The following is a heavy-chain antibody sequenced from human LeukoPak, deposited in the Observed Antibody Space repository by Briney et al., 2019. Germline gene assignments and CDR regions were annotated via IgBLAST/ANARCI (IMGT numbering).Heavy chain of an antibody. V-gene: IGHV4-39*07. J-gene: IGHJ6*03. CDR2: IYYSGST. Sequence: SETLSLTCTVSGGSISSSSYYWGWIRQPPGKGLEWIGSIYYSGSTYYNPSLKSRVTISVDTSKNQFSLKLSSVTAADTAVYYCARTRRGYSYGYLYMDVWGKGTTVTVCS. CDR3: ARTRRGYSYGYLYMDV. CDR1: GGSISSSSYY. D-gene: IGHD5-18*01.